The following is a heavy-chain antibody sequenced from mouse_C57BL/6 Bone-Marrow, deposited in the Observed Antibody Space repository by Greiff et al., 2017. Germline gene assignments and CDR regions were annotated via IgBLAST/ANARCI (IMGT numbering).Heavy chain of an antibody. J-gene: IGHJ1*03. V-gene: IGHV14-3*01. CDR1: GFNIKNTY. D-gene: IGHD1-1*01. CDR2: IDPANGNT. CDR3: ARPSYYYGSSSPWYFDV. Sequence: VQLQQSVAELVRPGASVKLSCTASGFNIKNTYMHWVKQRPEQGLEWIGRIDPANGNTKYAPKFQGKATITADTSSNTAYLQLSSLTSEDTAIYYWARPSYYYGSSSPWYFDVWGTGTTVTVSS.